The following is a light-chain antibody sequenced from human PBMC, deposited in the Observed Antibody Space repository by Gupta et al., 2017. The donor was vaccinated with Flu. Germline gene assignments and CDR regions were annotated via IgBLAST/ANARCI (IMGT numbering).Light chain of an antibody. CDR2: KAS. Sequence: DIQMTQSPSTLSASVGNRVTITCRASESISTWLAWYQQKPGKAPNLLIYKASSLESGVPSRFSGSGSGTEFTLTISSLQPDDLATYYCQQDNSDPWTFGQGTKVEIK. CDR1: ESISTW. CDR3: QQDNSDPWT. J-gene: IGKJ1*01. V-gene: IGKV1-5*03.